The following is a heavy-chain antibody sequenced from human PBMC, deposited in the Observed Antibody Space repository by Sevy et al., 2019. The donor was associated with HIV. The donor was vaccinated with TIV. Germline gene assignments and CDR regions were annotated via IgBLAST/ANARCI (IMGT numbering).Heavy chain of an antibody. CDR3: VRERAGIDH. D-gene: IGHD6-19*01. Sequence: GGSLRLSCAASGFTVTFNSMSWVRQAPGRGLVWVSVIYVGPNTYYADSVKGRFTIFRDSFKDTVDLQMDSLRPEDSGVYFCVRERAGIDHWGQGTLVTVSS. V-gene: IGHV3-53*01. CDR2: IYVGPNT. J-gene: IGHJ4*02. CDR1: GFTVTFNS.